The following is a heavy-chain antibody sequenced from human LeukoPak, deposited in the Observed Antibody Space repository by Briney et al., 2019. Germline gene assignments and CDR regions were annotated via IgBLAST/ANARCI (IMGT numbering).Heavy chain of an antibody. V-gene: IGHV4-30-2*01. D-gene: IGHD2-2*01. CDR1: GGSISSGGYY. Sequence: SETLSLTCTVSGGSISSGGYYWSWIRQPPGKGLEWIGYIYHSGSTYYNPSLKSRVTISVDRSKNQFSLKLSSVTAADTAVYYCARYQLLHFDYWGQGTLVTVSP. CDR2: IYHSGST. CDR3: ARYQLLHFDY. J-gene: IGHJ4*02.